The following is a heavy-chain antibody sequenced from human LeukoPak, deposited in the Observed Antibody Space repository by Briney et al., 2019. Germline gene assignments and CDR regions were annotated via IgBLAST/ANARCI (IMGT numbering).Heavy chain of an antibody. D-gene: IGHD2-2*01. Sequence: SETPSLTCTVAGDSISSYFWSWIRQPPGKGLEWIGYIYYSGSTSYSGSTSYNPSLKSRVTISVDTSKNQFSLKMSSVTAADTAVYYCARGRGYCSTTNCLYWFDPWGQGTLVTVSS. CDR1: GDSISSYF. CDR3: ARGRGYCSTTNCLYWFDP. V-gene: IGHV4-59*01. J-gene: IGHJ5*02. CDR2: IYYSGSTSYSGST.